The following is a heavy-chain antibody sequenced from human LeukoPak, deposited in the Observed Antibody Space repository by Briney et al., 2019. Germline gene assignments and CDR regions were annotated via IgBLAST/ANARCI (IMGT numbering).Heavy chain of an antibody. J-gene: IGHJ4*02. CDR1: GFTVSSNY. D-gene: IGHD7-27*01. CDR3: ARGSPRATSLTYWGYDY. Sequence: GGSLRLSCAASGFTVSSNYMSWVRQAPGKGLEWVSVIYSGGSTYYADSVKGRFTISRDNSKNTLYLQMNSLRAEDTAVYYCARGSPRATSLTYWGYDYWGQGTLVTVSS. V-gene: IGHV3-53*01. CDR2: IYSGGST.